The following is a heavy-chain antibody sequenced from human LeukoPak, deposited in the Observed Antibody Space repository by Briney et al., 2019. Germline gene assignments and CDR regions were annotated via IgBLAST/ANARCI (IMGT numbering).Heavy chain of an antibody. V-gene: IGHV4-59*08. CDR3: ARGGYYDSSGYYRFDY. CDR1: GGSVSDYY. Sequence: SETLSLTRTISGGSVSDYYWSWIRQSPGKGLEWIGYIYHTGSTSYSPSLKSRVTISVDTSKNQFSLKLSSVTAADTAVYYCARGGYYDSSGYYRFDYWGQGTLVTVSS. J-gene: IGHJ4*02. D-gene: IGHD3-22*01. CDR2: IYHTGST.